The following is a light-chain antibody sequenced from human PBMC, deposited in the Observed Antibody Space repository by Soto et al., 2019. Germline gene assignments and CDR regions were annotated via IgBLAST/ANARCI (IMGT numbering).Light chain of an antibody. CDR2: GAS. CDR1: QSVSSSY. V-gene: IGKV3-20*01. Sequence: EIVLTQSPGTLSLSPGERATLSCTASQSVSSSYLAWYQQKPGQAPRPLIYGASSRAIGIPDRFSGSGSGTDFTRTISRLEPEDFALSYCQQYGSSPWTFGQGTKVDIK. J-gene: IGKJ1*01. CDR3: QQYGSSPWT.